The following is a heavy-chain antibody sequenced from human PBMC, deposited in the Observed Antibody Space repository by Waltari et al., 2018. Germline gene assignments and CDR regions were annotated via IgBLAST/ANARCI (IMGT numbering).Heavy chain of an antibody. V-gene: IGHV4-4*07. Sequence: QVQLQASGPGLVKPSETLSLTCTVSGGSISCYYWSWIRQPAGKGLEWIGHIYISESSIYNPSLKGRVTMSLDTSKNQFSLRFNSVTAADTAVYYCARVGGYPLGAFDIWGQGTMVTVSS. CDR3: ARVGGYPLGAFDI. D-gene: IGHD3-16*02. CDR1: GGSISCYY. J-gene: IGHJ3*02. CDR2: IYISESS.